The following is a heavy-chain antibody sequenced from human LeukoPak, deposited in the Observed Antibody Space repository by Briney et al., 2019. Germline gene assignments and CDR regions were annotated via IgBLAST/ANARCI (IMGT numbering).Heavy chain of an antibody. CDR2: LSSSSDYI. CDR3: AGGGRGYSHFDY. D-gene: IGHD2-21*01. Sequence: PGGSLRLSCAASGFTFSSYTMNWVRQAPGKGLEWVSFLSSSSDYIYYADSVKGRFTISRDNAKNSLYLQMNSLRAEDTAVYYCAGGGRGYSHFDYWGQGTLVTVSS. V-gene: IGHV3-21*01. J-gene: IGHJ4*02. CDR1: GFTFSSYT.